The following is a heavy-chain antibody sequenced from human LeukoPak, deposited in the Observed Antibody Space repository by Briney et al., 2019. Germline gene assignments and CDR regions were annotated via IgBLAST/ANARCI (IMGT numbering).Heavy chain of an antibody. CDR1: GGSISSSSYY. CDR2: IYYSGST. D-gene: IGHD3-9*01. V-gene: IGHV4-39*07. J-gene: IGHJ4*02. CDR3: ARVAPNYDILTGYRTQPYYFDY. Sequence: PSETLSLTCTVSGGSISSSSYYWGWIRQPPGKGLEWIGSIYYSGSTYYNPSLKSRVTISVDTSKNQLSLKLSSVTAADTAVYYCARVAPNYDILTGYRTQPYYFDYWGQGTLVTVSS.